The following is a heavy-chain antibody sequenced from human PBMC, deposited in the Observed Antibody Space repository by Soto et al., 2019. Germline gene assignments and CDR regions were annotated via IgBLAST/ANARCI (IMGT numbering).Heavy chain of an antibody. CDR2: IWYDGSNK. J-gene: IGHJ4*02. CDR1: GFTFSSYG. Sequence: QVQLVESGGGVVQPGRSLRLSCAASGFTFSSYGMHWVRQAPGKGLEWVAVIWYDGSNKYYADSVKGRFTNSRDNSKNPLHLQMNSLRAEDTAVYYCARDEDSSSWTYFDYWGQGTLVTVSS. V-gene: IGHV3-33*01. D-gene: IGHD6-13*01. CDR3: ARDEDSSSWTYFDY.